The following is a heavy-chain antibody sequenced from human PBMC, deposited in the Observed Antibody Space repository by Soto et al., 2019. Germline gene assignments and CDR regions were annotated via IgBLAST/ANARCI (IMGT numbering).Heavy chain of an antibody. CDR1: GFTFSSYS. Sequence: EVQLVEYGGGLVKPGGALRLSCAASGFTFSSYSMNWVRQAPGKGLEWVSSISSSSSYIYYADSVKGRFTISRDNAKNSLYLQMNSLRAEDTAVYYCARDRKPTEYYYDSSGHLDYWGQGTLVTVSS. CDR3: ARDRKPTEYYYDSSGHLDY. D-gene: IGHD3-22*01. J-gene: IGHJ4*02. CDR2: ISSSSSYI. V-gene: IGHV3-21*01.